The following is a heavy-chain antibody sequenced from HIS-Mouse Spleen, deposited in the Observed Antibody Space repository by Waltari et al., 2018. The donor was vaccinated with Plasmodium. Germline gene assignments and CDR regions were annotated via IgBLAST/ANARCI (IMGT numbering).Heavy chain of an antibody. V-gene: IGHV3-53*01. CDR1: GFTVSSTY. CDR3: ARGMKSSSSAFDI. CDR2: IYSGGST. J-gene: IGHJ3*02. D-gene: IGHD6-6*01. Sequence: EVQLVESGGGLIQPGGSLSLSCAASGFTVSSTYMSWVRQAPGKGLEWVSVIYSGGSTYYADSVKGRFTISRDNSKNTLYLQMNSLRAEDTAVYYCARGMKSSSSAFDIWGQGTMVTVSS.